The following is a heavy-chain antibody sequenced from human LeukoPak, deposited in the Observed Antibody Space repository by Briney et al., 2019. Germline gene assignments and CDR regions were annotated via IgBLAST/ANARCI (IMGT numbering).Heavy chain of an antibody. V-gene: IGHV3-21*01. CDR1: GFTFSSYT. J-gene: IGHJ4*02. CDR3: ARSYYGDYVVDY. CDR2: ISISSSYI. D-gene: IGHD4-17*01. Sequence: GGSLRLSCAASGFTFSSYTMNWVRQAPGKGLEWVSSISISSSYIYYADSLKGRFTISRDNSKNTLYLQMNSLRAEDTAVYYCARSYYGDYVVDYWGQGTLVTVSS.